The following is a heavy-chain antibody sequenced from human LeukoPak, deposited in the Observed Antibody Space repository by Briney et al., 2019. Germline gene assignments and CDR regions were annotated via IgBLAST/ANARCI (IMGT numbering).Heavy chain of an antibody. V-gene: IGHV3-7*03. D-gene: IGHD3-22*01. J-gene: IGHJ4*02. CDR2: IKQDVSEK. CDR1: GFTFSSYW. Sequence: GGSLRLSCAASGFTFSSYWMSWVRQAPGKGLEWVANIKQDVSEKYYVDSVKGRFTISRDNAKNSLYLQMNSLRAEDTAVYYCVASYESSFTYYYDSSGYGPGRTDYWGQGTLVTVSS. CDR3: VASYESSFTYYYDSSGYGPGRTDY.